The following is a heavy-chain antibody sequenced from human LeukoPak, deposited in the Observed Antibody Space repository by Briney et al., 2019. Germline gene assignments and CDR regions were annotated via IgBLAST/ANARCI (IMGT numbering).Heavy chain of an antibody. D-gene: IGHD3-3*01. J-gene: IGHJ4*02. CDR1: GGSFSDYY. CDR2: INHSGSP. CDR3: GSRRTAMFGVIKGPIDY. V-gene: IGHV4-34*01. Sequence: SETLSLTCAVYGGSFSDYYWTWIRQPPGKGLEWIGEINHSGSPNNNPSLKSRVSISFDTSKNQFSLKLTSVTAADTAVYYCGSRRTAMFGVIKGPIDYWGQETLVTVSS.